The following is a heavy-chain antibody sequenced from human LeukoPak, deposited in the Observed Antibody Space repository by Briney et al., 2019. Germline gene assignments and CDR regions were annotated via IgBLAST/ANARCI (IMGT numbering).Heavy chain of an antibody. CDR2: INHSGST. J-gene: IGHJ4*02. V-gene: IGHV4-34*01. CDR3: ARGRDDYIWGSYREPLFDY. CDR1: GGSFSGYY. D-gene: IGHD3-16*02. Sequence: PSETLSLTCAVYGGSFSGYYWSWIRQPPGKGLEWIGEINHSGSTNYNPSLKSRATISVDTSKNQFSLKLTSVTAADTAVYYCARGRDDYIWGSYREPLFDYWGQGTLVTVSS.